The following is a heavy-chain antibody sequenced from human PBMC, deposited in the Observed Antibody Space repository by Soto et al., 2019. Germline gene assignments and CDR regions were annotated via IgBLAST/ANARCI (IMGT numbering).Heavy chain of an antibody. Sequence: GESLKISCKGSGYSFAGHWITWVRQKPGKGLEWMGRIDPSDSQTYYSPSFRGHVTISVTKSITTVFLQWSSLRASDTAMYYCARQIYDSDTGPNFQYYFDSWGQGTPVTVSS. CDR2: IDPSDSQT. V-gene: IGHV5-10-1*01. CDR1: GYSFAGHW. J-gene: IGHJ4*02. CDR3: ARQIYDSDTGPNFQYYFDS. D-gene: IGHD3-22*01.